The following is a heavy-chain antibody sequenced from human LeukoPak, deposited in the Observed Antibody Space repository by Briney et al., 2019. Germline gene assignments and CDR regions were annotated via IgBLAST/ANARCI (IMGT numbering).Heavy chain of an antibody. J-gene: IGHJ4*02. V-gene: IGHV4-34*01. D-gene: IGHD5-18*01. Sequence: SETLSLTCAVYGGSLSGYYWSWIRQSPGKGLEWIGEGGDRGGTKYSPSLKSRVTISADTSKNQFSLKLNSVTAADTAVYYCARDRGGYTYSHDYWGQGTLVTVSS. CDR2: GGDRGGT. CDR3: ARDRGGYTYSHDY. CDR1: GGSLSGYY.